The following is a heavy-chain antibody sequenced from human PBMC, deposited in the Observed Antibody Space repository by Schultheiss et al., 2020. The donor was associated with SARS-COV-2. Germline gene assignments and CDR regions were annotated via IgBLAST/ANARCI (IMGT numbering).Heavy chain of an antibody. CDR3: ARVAGQLVPDNYFDY. V-gene: IGHV4-38-2*02. D-gene: IGHD6-13*01. CDR2: IYHSGST. J-gene: IGHJ4*02. CDR1: GGSISSGYY. Sequence: SQTLSLTCTVSGGSISSGYYWGWIRQPPGKGLEWIGSIYHSGSTYYNPSLKSRVTISVDTSKNQFSLKLSSVTAADTAVYYCARVAGQLVPDNYFDYWGQGTVVTVSS.